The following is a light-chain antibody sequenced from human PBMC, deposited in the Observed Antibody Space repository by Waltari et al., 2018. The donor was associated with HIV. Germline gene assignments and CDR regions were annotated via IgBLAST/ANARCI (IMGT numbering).Light chain of an antibody. CDR3: QQRSNWPS. J-gene: IGKJ2*03. Sequence: EIVLTPSPGTLSLSPGERATLSCRASHSVTNFLAWYQQKPGQAPRLLIDDASTRAAGIPARFSGSGSGTDFTLTISILEPEDFAVYYCQQRSNWPSFGQGTRLDI. CDR1: HSVTNF. CDR2: DAS. V-gene: IGKV3-11*01.